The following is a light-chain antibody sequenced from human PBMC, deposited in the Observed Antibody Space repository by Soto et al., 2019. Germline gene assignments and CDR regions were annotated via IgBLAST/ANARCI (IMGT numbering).Light chain of an antibody. CDR1: SSDIGGYNY. CDR3: SSYSRTTTLV. CDR2: DVS. V-gene: IGLV2-14*03. Sequence: QSALTQPASVSGSPGQSITISCTGTSSDIGGYNYVSWYQQHPGKAPQVMIYDVSNRPSGVSIRFSGSKSGNTASLTISGLPAEDEADYYCSSYSRTTTLVFGGGTKLTVL. J-gene: IGLJ2*01.